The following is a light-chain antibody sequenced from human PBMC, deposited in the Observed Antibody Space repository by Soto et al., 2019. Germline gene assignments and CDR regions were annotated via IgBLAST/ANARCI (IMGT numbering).Light chain of an antibody. CDR2: RSN. J-gene: IGLJ2*01. Sequence: QSVLTQPPSASGTPGQRVTSSCSGSASNIGINSVFWYQQLPGTAPKLLIYRSNQRASGVPDRFSASKSGTSASLAISGLRSEDEADYYCAAWDDSLSGQVFGGGTKLTVL. CDR1: ASNIGINS. V-gene: IGLV1-47*01. CDR3: AAWDDSLSGQV.